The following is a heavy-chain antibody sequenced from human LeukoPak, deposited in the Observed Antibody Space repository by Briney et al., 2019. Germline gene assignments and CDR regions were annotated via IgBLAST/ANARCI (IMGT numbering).Heavy chain of an antibody. Sequence: PSETLSLTCTVSGGSISSSSYYWGWLRQPPGKGLEWIGNIYYSGSTYYNPSLKSRVTISIDTSKNQFSLKLSSVTAADTAKYYCASNSSSWYGAYYWGQGTLVTVSS. CDR3: ASNSSSWYGAYY. D-gene: IGHD6-13*01. J-gene: IGHJ4*02. V-gene: IGHV4-39*01. CDR1: GGSISSSSYY. CDR2: IYYSGST.